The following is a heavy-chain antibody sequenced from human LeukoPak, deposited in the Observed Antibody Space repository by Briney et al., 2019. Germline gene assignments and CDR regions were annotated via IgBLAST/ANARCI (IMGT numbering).Heavy chain of an antibody. V-gene: IGHV3-23*01. D-gene: IGHD3-3*01. J-gene: IGHJ4*02. CDR1: RFSFSSYA. CDR3: AKASLAMYHDFWSGYYTGDY. Sequence: PGGSLRLSCTASRFSFSSYAMSWVRQAPGKGLEWVSAISGSGGSTYYADSVKGRFTISRDNSKNTLYLQMNSLRAEDTAVYYCAKASLAMYHDFWSGYYTGDYWGQGTLVTVSS. CDR2: ISGSGGST.